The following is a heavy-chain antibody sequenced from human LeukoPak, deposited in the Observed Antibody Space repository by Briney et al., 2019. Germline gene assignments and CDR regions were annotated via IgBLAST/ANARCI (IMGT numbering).Heavy chain of an antibody. CDR3: VKESEDSSGWATRYYFDY. J-gene: IGHJ4*02. V-gene: IGHV3-9*01. Sequence: PGGSLRLSCAASGFTFSDFAMHWVGQAPGKGLEGVAGITGNSDNIDYAESVRGRFTISRDNAKNSLYLEMNSLRLEDTALYYCVKESEDSSGWATRYYFDYWGQGSLVAVSS. CDR1: GFTFSDFA. D-gene: IGHD6-19*01. CDR2: ITGNSDNI.